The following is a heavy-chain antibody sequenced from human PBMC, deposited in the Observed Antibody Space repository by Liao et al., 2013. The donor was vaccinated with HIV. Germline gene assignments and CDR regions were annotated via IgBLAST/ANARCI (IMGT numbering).Heavy chain of an antibody. D-gene: IGHD3-10*01. Sequence: GSTNYNPSLKSRVTISVDTSKNQFSLKLSSVTAADTAVYYCARDRGDDAFDIWGQGTMVTVSS. CDR2: GST. CDR3: ARDRGDDAFDI. V-gene: IGHV4-59*01. J-gene: IGHJ3*02.